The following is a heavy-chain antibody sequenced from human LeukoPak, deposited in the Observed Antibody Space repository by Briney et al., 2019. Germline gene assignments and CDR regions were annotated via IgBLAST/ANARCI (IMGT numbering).Heavy chain of an antibody. V-gene: IGHV1-18*03. CDR3: ARGRWVATNQAYYFDD. J-gene: IGHJ4*02. D-gene: IGHD5-12*01. Sequence: ASVKVSCKASGYTFTSYGISWVRQAPGQGLEWMGWISAYNGNTNYAQKLQGRVTMTTDTSTSTAYMDLSSLRSEDMAVYYCARGRWVATNQAYYFDDWGQGTLVTVSS. CDR1: GYTFTSYG. CDR2: ISAYNGNT.